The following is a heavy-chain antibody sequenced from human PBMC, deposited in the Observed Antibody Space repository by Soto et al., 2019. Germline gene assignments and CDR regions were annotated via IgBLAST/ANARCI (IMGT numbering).Heavy chain of an antibody. CDR1: GFTFSSYA. V-gene: IGHV3-30-3*01. J-gene: IGHJ4*02. CDR3: ARRSYSSGWYGACDY. D-gene: IGHD6-19*01. Sequence: GGSLRLSCSASGFTFSSYARHWVRQAPGKGLEWVAVISYDGSNKYYADSVKGRFTISRDNSKNTLYLQMNSLRAEDTAVYYCARRSYSSGWYGACDYWGQGTLVTVSS. CDR2: ISYDGSNK.